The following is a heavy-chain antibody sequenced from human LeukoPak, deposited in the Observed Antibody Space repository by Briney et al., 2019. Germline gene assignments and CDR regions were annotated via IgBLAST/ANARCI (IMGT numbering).Heavy chain of an antibody. J-gene: IGHJ4*02. D-gene: IGHD5-24*01. Sequence: PGGSLRLSCAASGFTFSTYSMNWVRQAPGKGLEWVSYISSSGSTIYYADSVKGRFTISRDNAKNSLYLQMNSLRAEDTAVYYCARDRRSRWLHINFDYWGQGTLVTVSS. V-gene: IGHV3-48*04. CDR1: GFTFSTYS. CDR2: ISSSGSTI. CDR3: ARDRRSRWLHINFDY.